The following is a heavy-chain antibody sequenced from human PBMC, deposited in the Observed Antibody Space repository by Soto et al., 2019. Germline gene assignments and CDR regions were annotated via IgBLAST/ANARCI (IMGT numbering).Heavy chain of an antibody. CDR2: IYTSGST. CDR3: AREGLGGATDYYYYYGMDV. V-gene: IGHV4-4*07. D-gene: IGHD1-26*01. CDR1: GGSISSYY. Sequence: QVQLQESGPGLVKPSETLSLTCTVSGGSISSYYWSWIRQPAGKGLEWIGRIYTSGSTNYNPSLRGRVTMSVDTSKNQFSLKLSSVTAADTAVYYCAREGLGGATDYYYYYGMDVWGQGTTVTVSS. J-gene: IGHJ6*02.